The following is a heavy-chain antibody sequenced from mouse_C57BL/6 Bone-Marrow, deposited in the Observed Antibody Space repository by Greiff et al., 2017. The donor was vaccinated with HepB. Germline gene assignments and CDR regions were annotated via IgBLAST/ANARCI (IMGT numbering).Heavy chain of an antibody. Sequence: QVQLQQPGAELVMPGASVKLSCKASGYTFTSYWMHWVKQRPGQGLEWIGEIDPSDSYTNYNQKFKGKSTLTVDKSSSTAYMQLSSLTSEDSAVYYCARNYDYDIYWYFDVWGTGTTVTVSS. D-gene: IGHD2-4*01. V-gene: IGHV1-69*01. CDR3: ARNYDYDIYWYFDV. CDR1: GYTFTSYW. CDR2: IDPSDSYT. J-gene: IGHJ1*03.